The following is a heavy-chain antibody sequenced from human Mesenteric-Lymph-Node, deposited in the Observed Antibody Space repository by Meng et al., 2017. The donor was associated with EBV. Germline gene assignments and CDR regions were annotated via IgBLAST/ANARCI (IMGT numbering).Heavy chain of an antibody. V-gene: IGHV6-1*01. J-gene: IGHJ2*01. CDR1: GDSVSSNSAA. CDR3: ARGATSVFDL. Sequence: QVQLQQSGPGLVKPSQTLSLTCAISGDSVSSNSAAWNWIRQSPSRGLEWLGRTYYRSKWYNDYAVSVKSRITINPDTSKNQFSLKVTSVTAADTAVHYCARGATSVFDLWGRGTLVTVSS. CDR2: TYYRSKWYN.